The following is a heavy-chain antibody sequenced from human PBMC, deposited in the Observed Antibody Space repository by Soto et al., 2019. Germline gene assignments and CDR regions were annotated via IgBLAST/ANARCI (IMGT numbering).Heavy chain of an antibody. Sequence: SKTLSITRSVSGYLISSAYYWGSVRHITGKGLEWLGSIDYSGRTYKNPSLKSRVSALVDLSKNQFSLNLRSVTAADTAVYFCARDLRSGYDSYYFDYWGQGTLVT. D-gene: IGHD3-3*01. J-gene: IGHJ4*02. CDR1: GYLISSAYY. CDR3: ARDLRSGYDSYYFDY. CDR2: IDYSGRT. V-gene: IGHV4-38-2*02.